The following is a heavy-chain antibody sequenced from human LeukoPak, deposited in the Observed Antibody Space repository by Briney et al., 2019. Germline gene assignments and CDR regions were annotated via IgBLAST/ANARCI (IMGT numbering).Heavy chain of an antibody. J-gene: IGHJ4*02. CDR1: GYTFTSYD. V-gene: IGHV1-8*03. CDR2: MNPNSGNT. Sequence: AASVKVSCKASGYTFTSYDINWVRQATGQGLEWMGWMNPNSGNTGYAQKFQGRVTITRNTSISTAYMELSSLRSEDTAVYYCARAYSSGWYGGEYFDYWGQGTLVTVSS. CDR3: ARAYSSGWYGGEYFDY. D-gene: IGHD6-19*01.